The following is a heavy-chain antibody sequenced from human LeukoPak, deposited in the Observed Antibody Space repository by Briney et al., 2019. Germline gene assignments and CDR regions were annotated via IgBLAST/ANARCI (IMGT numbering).Heavy chain of an antibody. D-gene: IGHD4-17*01. V-gene: IGHV1-69*05. Sequence: SVRVSCKASGGTFSSYAISWVRQAPGQGLEWMGRIIPIFGTANYALKFQGRVTITTDESTSTAYMELSSLRSEDTAVYYCARDNEGDYGDYYAFDIWGQGTMVTVSS. J-gene: IGHJ3*02. CDR2: IIPIFGTA. CDR3: ARDNEGDYGDYYAFDI. CDR1: GGTFSSYA.